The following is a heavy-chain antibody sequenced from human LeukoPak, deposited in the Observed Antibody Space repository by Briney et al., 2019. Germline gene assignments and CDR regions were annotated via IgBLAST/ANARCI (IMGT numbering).Heavy chain of an antibody. V-gene: IGHV3-30-3*01. CDR2: ISYDGSNK. J-gene: IGHJ4*02. Sequence: GGSLRLSCAASGFTFSSYAMHWVRQAPGKGLEWVAVISYDGSNKYYADSVKGRFTISRDNSKNTLYLQMNSLRAEDTAEYYCASTDYWGQGTLVTVSS. CDR3: ASTDY. CDR1: GFTFSSYA.